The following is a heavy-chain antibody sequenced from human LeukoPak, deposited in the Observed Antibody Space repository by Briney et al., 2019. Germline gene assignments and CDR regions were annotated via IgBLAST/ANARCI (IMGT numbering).Heavy chain of an antibody. CDR1: GDSISSGDYY. Sequence: SQTLSLTCTVSGDSISSGDYYWSWIRQPAGKGLEWIGRISSSGSTNYNPSLKSRVTISVDTSKNQFSLKLSSVTAADTAVYYCARGGSGWYHYYYYYMDVWGKGTTVTISS. V-gene: IGHV4-61*02. CDR2: ISSSGST. D-gene: IGHD6-19*01. CDR3: ARGGSGWYHYYYYYMDV. J-gene: IGHJ6*03.